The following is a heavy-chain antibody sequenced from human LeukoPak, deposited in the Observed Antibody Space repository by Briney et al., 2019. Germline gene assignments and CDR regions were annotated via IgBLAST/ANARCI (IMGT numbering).Heavy chain of an antibody. CDR2: IYYSGST. CDR3: ARGYDYVWGSHRALGY. D-gene: IGHD3-16*02. CDR1: GGSISSYY. J-gene: IGHJ4*02. Sequence: SETLSLTCTVSGGSISSYYWRWIRQPPGKGLEWIGYIYYSGSTNYSPSLKSRVTISVDTSKNQFSLKLSSVTAADTAVYYCARGYDYVWGSHRALGYWGQGTLVTVSS. V-gene: IGHV4-59*01.